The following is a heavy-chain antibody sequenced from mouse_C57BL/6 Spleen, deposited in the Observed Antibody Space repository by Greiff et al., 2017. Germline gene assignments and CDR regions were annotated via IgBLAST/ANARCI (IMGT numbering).Heavy chain of an antibody. J-gene: IGHJ4*01. CDR1: GYAFSSYW. CDR2: IYPGDGAT. CDR3: GSGYDYIYAMDY. Sequence: QVHVKQSGAELVKPGASVKISCKASGYAFSSYWMNWVKQRPGKGLEWIGQIYPGDGATNYNGKFKGQATLTAEESSSTAYMQLSSRTSEESAVYFCGSGYDYIYAMDYWGQGTSVTVSS. V-gene: IGHV1-80*01. D-gene: IGHD2-4*01.